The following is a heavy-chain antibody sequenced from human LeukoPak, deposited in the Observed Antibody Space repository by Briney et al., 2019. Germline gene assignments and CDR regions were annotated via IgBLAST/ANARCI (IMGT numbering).Heavy chain of an antibody. Sequence: GGSLRLSCAASGFTFSSYGMHWVRQDPGKGLEWVAVIWYDGSNKYYADSVKGRFTISRDNSKNTLYLQMNSLRAEDTAVYYCARDLSSSHPNRFDYWGQGTLVTVSS. J-gene: IGHJ4*02. V-gene: IGHV3-33*01. CDR2: IWYDGSNK. CDR1: GFTFSSYG. D-gene: IGHD6-13*01. CDR3: ARDLSSSHPNRFDY.